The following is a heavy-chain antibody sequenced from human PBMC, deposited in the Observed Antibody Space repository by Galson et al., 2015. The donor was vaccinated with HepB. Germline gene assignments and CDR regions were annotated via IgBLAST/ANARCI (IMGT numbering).Heavy chain of an antibody. CDR1: GFTVSSNY. CDR2: IYSGGST. J-gene: IGHJ4*02. V-gene: IGHV3-66*02. D-gene: IGHD3-10*01. CDR3: ASLLYYYGSGSYYNGDY. Sequence: SLRLSCAASGFTVSSNYMSWVRQAPGKGLEWVSVIYSGGSTYYADSVKGRFTISRDNSKNTLYLQMNSLRAEDTAVYYCASLLYYYGSGSYYNGDYWGQGTLVTVSS.